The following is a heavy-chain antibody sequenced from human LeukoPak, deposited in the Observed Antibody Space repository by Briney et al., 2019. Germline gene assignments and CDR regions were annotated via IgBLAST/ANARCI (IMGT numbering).Heavy chain of an antibody. J-gene: IGHJ4*02. D-gene: IGHD4-23*01. CDR3: AKGPSTVVTHYYFDY. Sequence: GRSLRLSCAASGFTFSSYGMHWVRQAPGKGLEWVAVTSYDGSNKYYADSVKGRFTISRDNSKNTLYLQMNSLRAEDTAVYYCAKGPSTVVTHYYFDYWGQGTLVTVSS. V-gene: IGHV3-30*18. CDR1: GFTFSSYG. CDR2: TSYDGSNK.